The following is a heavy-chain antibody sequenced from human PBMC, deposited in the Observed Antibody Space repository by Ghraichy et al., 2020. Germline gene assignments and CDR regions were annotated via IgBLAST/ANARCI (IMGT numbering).Heavy chain of an antibody. Sequence: SVKVSCKASGGTFSSYAISWVRQAPGQGLEWMGGIIPIFGTANYAQKFQGRVTITADESTSTAYMELSSLRSEDTAVYYCARGLVPAATIYYYYGMDVWGQGTTVTVSS. V-gene: IGHV1-69*13. D-gene: IGHD2-2*01. CDR1: GGTFSSYA. CDR3: ARGLVPAATIYYYYGMDV. J-gene: IGHJ6*02. CDR2: IIPIFGTA.